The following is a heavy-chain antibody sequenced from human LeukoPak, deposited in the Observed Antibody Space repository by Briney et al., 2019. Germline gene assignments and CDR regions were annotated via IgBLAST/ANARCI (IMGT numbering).Heavy chain of an antibody. CDR1: GGSISSYY. V-gene: IGHV4-4*07. CDR3: ARDTASYGDPYYFDY. J-gene: IGHJ4*02. CDR2: IYTSGST. Sequence: PSETLSLTCTVSGGSISSYYWGWVRQPAGKGLEWIGRIYTSGSTNYNPSLQSRVTMSLDTPKNQFSLKLSSVTAADTAVYYCARDTASYGDPYYFDYWGQGTLVTVSS. D-gene: IGHD4-17*01.